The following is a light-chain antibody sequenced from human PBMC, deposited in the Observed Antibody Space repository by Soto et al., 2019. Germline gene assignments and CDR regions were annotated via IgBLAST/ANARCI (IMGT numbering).Light chain of an antibody. CDR1: SSNIGSNT. V-gene: IGLV1-44*01. CDR3: AAWDDSLKGYV. J-gene: IGLJ1*01. Sequence: QSVLTQPPSASGTPGQRVTISCSGSSSNIGSNTVTWYQQFPGTAPKLLIYASDQRPSGVPDRFSGSKSDTSASLAISGLQSEDEADYYCAAWDDSLKGYVFGTGTKLTVL. CDR2: ASD.